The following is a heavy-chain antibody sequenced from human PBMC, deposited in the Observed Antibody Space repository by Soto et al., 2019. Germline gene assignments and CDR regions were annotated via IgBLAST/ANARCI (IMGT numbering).Heavy chain of an antibody. CDR3: ARDQKQCFLEWSPKCGMDV. V-gene: IGHV3-30-3*01. Sequence: GGSLRLSCAASGFTFSSYAMHWVRQAPGKGLEWVAVISYDGSNKYYADSVKGRFTISRDNSKNTLYLQMNSLRAEDTAVYYCARDQKQCFLEWSPKCGMDVWGQGTTVTVSS. CDR1: GFTFSSYA. D-gene: IGHD3-3*01. CDR2: ISYDGSNK. J-gene: IGHJ6*02.